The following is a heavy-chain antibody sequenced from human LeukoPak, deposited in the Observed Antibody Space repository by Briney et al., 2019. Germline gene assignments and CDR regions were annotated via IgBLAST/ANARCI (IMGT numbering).Heavy chain of an antibody. V-gene: IGHV3-48*01. CDR1: GFTFSSYS. CDR2: ISSSSSTI. J-gene: IGHJ4*02. D-gene: IGHD3-3*01. CDR3: ARAREYYDFWSGYYIFDY. Sequence: GGSLRLSCAASGFTFSSYSMNWVRQAPGKGLEWVSYISSSSSTIYYADSVKGRFTISRDNAKNSLYLQMNSLRAEDTAVYYCARAREYYDFWSGYYIFDYWGQGTLVTVSS.